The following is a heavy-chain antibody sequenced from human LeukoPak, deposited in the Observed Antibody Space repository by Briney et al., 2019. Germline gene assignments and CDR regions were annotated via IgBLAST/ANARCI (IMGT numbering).Heavy chain of an antibody. CDR2: IYYSEST. Sequence: SETPSLTCTVSGGSMSSSSYYWGWIRQPPGKGLEWVGSIYYSESTYQNPSLKSRVTISVDTSKNQFSLKLSSVTAADTAVYYCARIPTVTSFDYWGQGTLVTVSS. CDR3: ARIPTVTSFDY. CDR1: GGSMSSSSYY. J-gene: IGHJ4*02. V-gene: IGHV4-39*07. D-gene: IGHD4-17*01.